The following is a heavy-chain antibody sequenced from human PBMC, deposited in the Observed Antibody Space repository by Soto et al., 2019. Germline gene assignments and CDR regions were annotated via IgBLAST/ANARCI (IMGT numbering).Heavy chain of an antibody. CDR1: GYTFTSYG. D-gene: IGHD2-2*01. CDR2: ISAYNGNT. J-gene: IGHJ3*02. V-gene: IGHV1-18*01. Sequence: ASVKVSCKASGYTFTSYGISWVRQAPGQGLEWMGWISAYNGNTNYAQKLQGRVTMTTDASTSTAYMELRSLRSDDTAVYYCARDLHSIVVVLAANDDAFAIWGKGLMVTVSS. CDR3: ARDLHSIVVVLAANDDAFAI.